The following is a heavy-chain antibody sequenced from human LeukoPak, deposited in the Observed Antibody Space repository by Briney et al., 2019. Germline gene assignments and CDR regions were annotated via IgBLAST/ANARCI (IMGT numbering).Heavy chain of an antibody. Sequence: GGSLRLSCAASGFTVSSNYMSWVRQAPGKRLEWVSVIYSGGNTNYADSVKGRFTISRDNSKNTLFLQMNSLRAEDTAVYYCARWWPRGHFDYWGQGTLVTVSS. J-gene: IGHJ4*02. CDR2: IYSGGNT. D-gene: IGHD2-15*01. V-gene: IGHV3-53*01. CDR3: ARWWPRGHFDY. CDR1: GFTVSSNY.